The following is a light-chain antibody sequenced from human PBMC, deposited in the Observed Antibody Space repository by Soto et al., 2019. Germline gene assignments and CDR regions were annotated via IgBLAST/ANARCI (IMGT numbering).Light chain of an antibody. CDR3: QSYDDSLSVHYV. CDR1: SSNIGSTYD. Sequence: QSVLTQPLSVSGAPGQRVTISCTGSSSNIGSTYDVQWYQQLPGTAPKLLIHGNTDRPSGVPDRFSGSKSGTSASLAITGLQADDEADYYCQSYDDSLSVHYVFGTGTKVTVL. V-gene: IGLV1-40*01. CDR2: GNT. J-gene: IGLJ1*01.